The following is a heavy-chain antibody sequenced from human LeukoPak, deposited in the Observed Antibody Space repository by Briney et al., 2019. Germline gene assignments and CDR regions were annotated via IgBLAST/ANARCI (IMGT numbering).Heavy chain of an antibody. J-gene: IGHJ4*02. CDR3: ARDRIGSGGFDY. V-gene: IGHV1-69*13. CDR2: VIPIFGTA. D-gene: IGHD2-8*02. CDR1: GGTFSSYA. Sequence: ASVKVSCKASGGTFSSYAISWVRQAPGQGLEWMGGVIPIFGTANYAQKFQGRVTITADESTSTAYMELSSLRSEDTAVYYCARDRIGSGGFDYWGQGTLVTVSS.